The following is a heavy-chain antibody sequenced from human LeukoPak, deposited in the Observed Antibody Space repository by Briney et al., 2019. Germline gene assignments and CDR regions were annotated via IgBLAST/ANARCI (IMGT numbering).Heavy chain of an antibody. CDR1: GFTFSSYW. V-gene: IGHV3-7*01. CDR3: AREGLGLWWWSHDAFDI. J-gene: IGHJ3*02. D-gene: IGHD2-21*01. CDR2: IKQDGSEK. Sequence: AGGSLRLSCAASGFTFSSYWMSWVRQAPGKGLEWVANIKQDGSEKYYVDSVKGRFTISRDNAKNSLYLQMNSLRAEDTAVYYCAREGLGLWWWSHDAFDIWGQGTMVTVSS.